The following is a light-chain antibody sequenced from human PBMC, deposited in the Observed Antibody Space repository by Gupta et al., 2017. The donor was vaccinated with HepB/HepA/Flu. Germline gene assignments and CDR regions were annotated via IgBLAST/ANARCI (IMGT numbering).Light chain of an antibody. CDR2: AAS. J-gene: IGKJ1*01. CDR1: QRISSY. CDR3: QQGYSIRT. V-gene: IGKV1-39*01. Sequence: DIQMTQSPSSLSASVGDRVTITCRASQRISSYLNWYQQKPGKAPKLLIYAASSLQSGVPSRFSGSGSGTDFTLTISRLQPEDFATYYCQQGYSIRTFGQGTKVEIK.